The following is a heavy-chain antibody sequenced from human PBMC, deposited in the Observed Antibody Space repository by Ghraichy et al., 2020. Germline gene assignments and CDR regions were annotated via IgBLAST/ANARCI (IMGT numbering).Heavy chain of an antibody. CDR3: ARDLARYGSGGLDY. Sequence: GESLNISCAASGFAFSSYAMHWVRQAPGKGLEWVAGISYDGGSQYYADSVKGRYTISRDNSKNTLYLQMNSVRVEDTAVYYCARDLARYGSGGLDYWGQGTLATVSS. CDR1: GFAFSSYA. CDR2: ISYDGGSQ. J-gene: IGHJ4*02. V-gene: IGHV3-30-3*01. D-gene: IGHD6-19*01.